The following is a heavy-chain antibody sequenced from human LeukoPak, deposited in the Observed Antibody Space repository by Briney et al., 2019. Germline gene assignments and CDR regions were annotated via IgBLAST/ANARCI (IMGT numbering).Heavy chain of an antibody. Sequence: SVKVSCKASGYTFTSYYMHWVRQAPGQGLEWMGIINPSGGSTSYAQKFQGRVTMTRDTSTSTVYMELSSLRSEDTAVYYCARVGGGRDGYNPNVAFDIWGQGTMVTVSS. CDR2: INPSGGST. J-gene: IGHJ3*02. D-gene: IGHD5-12*01. CDR3: ARVGGGRDGYNPNVAFDI. V-gene: IGHV1-46*01. CDR1: GYTFTSYY.